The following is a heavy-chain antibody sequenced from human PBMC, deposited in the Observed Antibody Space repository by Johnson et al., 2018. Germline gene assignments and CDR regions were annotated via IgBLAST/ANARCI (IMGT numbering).Heavy chain of an antibody. CDR2: INTKSAGGTT. CDR1: GLTVGNAW. J-gene: IGHJ1*01. CDR3: TTVGIAAAGMGFQH. Sequence: EVQLVESGGGLVKPGGSLRLSCAASGLTVGNAWMNWVRQTPGKGLEWVGRINTKSAGGTTDYAAPVKDRFTISRDDSESTVYLQMNSLKTEDTAVYYCTTVGIAAAGMGFQHWGQGTLVTASS. V-gene: IGHV3-15*07. D-gene: IGHD6-13*01.